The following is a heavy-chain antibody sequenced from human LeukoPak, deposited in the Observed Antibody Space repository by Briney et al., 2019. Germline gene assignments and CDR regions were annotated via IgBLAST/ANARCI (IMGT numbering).Heavy chain of an antibody. D-gene: IGHD6-13*01. CDR2: IYHSGST. CDR3: ARDLSAAAGTYFFDY. Sequence: SETLSLTRTVSGYSISSGYYWGWIRQPPGKGLEWIGSIYHSGSTYYNPSLKSRVTISVDTSKNQFSLKLSSVTAADTAVYYCARDLSAAAGTYFFDYWGQGTLVTVSS. J-gene: IGHJ4*02. V-gene: IGHV4-38-2*02. CDR1: GYSISSGYY.